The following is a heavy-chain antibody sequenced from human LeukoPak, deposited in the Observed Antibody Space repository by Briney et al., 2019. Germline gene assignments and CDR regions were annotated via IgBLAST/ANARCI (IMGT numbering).Heavy chain of an antibody. CDR1: GFTFCNAW. V-gene: IGHV3-15*01. CDR3: TTDRGYCGGDCSPP. D-gene: IGHD2-21*02. J-gene: IGHJ5*02. Sequence: GGSVTLSCAASGFTFCNAWMSWVRQAPGKGLEWVGRIKSKTDGGTTDYAAPVKGRFTISRDDSKNTLYLQMNSLKTEDTAVYYCTTDRGYCGGDCSPPWGQGTLVTVSS. CDR2: IKSKTDGGTT.